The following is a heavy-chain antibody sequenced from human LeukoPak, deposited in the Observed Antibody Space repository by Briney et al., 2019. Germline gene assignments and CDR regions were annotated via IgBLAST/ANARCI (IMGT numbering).Heavy chain of an antibody. CDR1: GFTVSSNY. CDR3: ARASYIKRWYGMDV. Sequence: PGGSLRLSCAASGFTVSSNYMSWVRQAPGKGLEWGSVIYSGGSTYYADSVKGRFTISRHNSKNTLYLQMNSLRAEDTAVYYCARASYIKRWYGMDVWGQGTTVTVSS. D-gene: IGHD2-15*01. V-gene: IGHV3-53*04. CDR2: IYSGGST. J-gene: IGHJ6*02.